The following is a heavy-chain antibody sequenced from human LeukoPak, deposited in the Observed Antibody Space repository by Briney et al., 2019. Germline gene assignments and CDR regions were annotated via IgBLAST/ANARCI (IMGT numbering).Heavy chain of an antibody. CDR3: ASGGRVGDIFDI. Sequence: PGGSLRLSCAASGLTFSTNWMYWVRQAPGKGLVWVSRINSDGRSMGYADSVKGRFTISRDNAYNTLYLQMNSLRAEDTALYYCASGGRVGDIFDIWGQGTMVRVSS. D-gene: IGHD2-15*01. CDR1: GLTFSTNW. V-gene: IGHV3-74*01. CDR2: INSDGRSM. J-gene: IGHJ3*02.